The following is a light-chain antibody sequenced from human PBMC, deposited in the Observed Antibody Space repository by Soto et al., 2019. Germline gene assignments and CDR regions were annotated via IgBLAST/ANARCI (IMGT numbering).Light chain of an antibody. CDR3: QQYVSSLYT. J-gene: IGKJ2*01. CDR1: QSVSNNY. Sequence: EIVLTQSPGPLSLSPGERATLSCRASQSVSNNYLARYQQKPGQAPRLLIYGASSRATGIPDRFSGGGSGTDFTLTISRLEHEDFALYDSQQYVSSLYTFGQGTKLEIK. CDR2: GAS. V-gene: IGKV3-20*01.